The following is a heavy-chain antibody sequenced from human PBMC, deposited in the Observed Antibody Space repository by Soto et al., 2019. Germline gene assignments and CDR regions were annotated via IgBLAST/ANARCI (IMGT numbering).Heavy chain of an antibody. V-gene: IGHV4-34*01. CDR1: GGSFSGYY. D-gene: IGHD3-3*01. CDR3: ARGNDVWNGYYICRYFDY. J-gene: IGHJ4*02. Sequence: QVQLQQWGAGLLKPSETLSLTCAVYGGSFSGYYWSWIRQPPGKGLEWIGEINHSGSTIYNPSLKSRVTISVDTSKNQVSLNLSSVTAADTAVYYCARGNDVWNGYYICRYFDYWGQGTLVTVSS. CDR2: INHSGST.